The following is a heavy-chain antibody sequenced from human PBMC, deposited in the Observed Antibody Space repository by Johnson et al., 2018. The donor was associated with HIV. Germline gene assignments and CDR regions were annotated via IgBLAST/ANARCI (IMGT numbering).Heavy chain of an antibody. J-gene: IGHJ3*02. CDR3: AKVRRGSSWYIAFDI. CDR1: GFTFSTNW. Sequence: EKLVESGGDLVQPGGSLRLSCVGSGFTFSTNWMHWVRQAPGKGLVWVSYISSSGSTIYYADSVKGRFTISRDNSKNTLYLQMNSLRAEDTAVYYGAKVRRGSSWYIAFDIWGQGTMVTVSS. CDR2: ISSSGSTI. D-gene: IGHD6-13*01. V-gene: IGHV3-48*01.